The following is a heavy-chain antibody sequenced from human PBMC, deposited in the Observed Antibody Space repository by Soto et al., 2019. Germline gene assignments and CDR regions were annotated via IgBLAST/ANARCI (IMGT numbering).Heavy chain of an antibody. CDR2: IIPIFGTA. J-gene: IGHJ5*02. CDR3: ARGIRAQTTVTTGEFDP. CDR1: GGTFSSYA. Sequence: GASVKVSCKASGGTFSSYAISWVRQAPGQGLEWMGGIIPIFGTANYAQKSQGRVTITADKSTSTAYMELSSLRSEDTAVYYCARGIRAQTTVTTGEFDPWGQGTLVTVSS. V-gene: IGHV1-69*06. D-gene: IGHD4-4*01.